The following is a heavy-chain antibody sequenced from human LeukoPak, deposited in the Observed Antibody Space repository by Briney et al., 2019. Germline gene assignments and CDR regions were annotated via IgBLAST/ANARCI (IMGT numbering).Heavy chain of an antibody. CDR1: DDSITMYY. Sequence: PSETLSLTCSVSDDSITMYYWTWIRQPPGKGLEWIGSIYYSGSTYYNPSLKSRVTISVDTSKNQFSLKLSSVTAADTAVYYCASFSSSGWYYFGYWGQGTLVTVSS. D-gene: IGHD6-19*01. CDR2: IYYSGST. J-gene: IGHJ4*02. CDR3: ASFSSSGWYYFGY. V-gene: IGHV4-59*12.